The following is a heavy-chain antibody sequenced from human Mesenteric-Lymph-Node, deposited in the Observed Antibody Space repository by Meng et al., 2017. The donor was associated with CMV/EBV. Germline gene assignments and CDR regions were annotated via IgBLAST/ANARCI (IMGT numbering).Heavy chain of an antibody. CDR3: ARDLSQQWELLSYYYGMDV. J-gene: IGHJ6*02. Sequence: ASVKVSCKASGYTFTSYDINWVRQATGQGLEWMGWMNRNSANTNYAQKLQGRVTMTTDTSTSTAYMELRSLRSDDTAVYYCARDLSQQWELLSYYYGMDVWGQGTTVTVSS. CDR1: GYTFTSYD. V-gene: IGHV1-18*01. CDR2: MNRNSANT. D-gene: IGHD1-26*01.